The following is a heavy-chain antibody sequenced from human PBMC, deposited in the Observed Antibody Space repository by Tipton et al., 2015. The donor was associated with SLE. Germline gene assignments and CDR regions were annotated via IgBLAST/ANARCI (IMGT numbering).Heavy chain of an antibody. D-gene: IGHD3-3*01. CDR2: IYYSGST. J-gene: IGHJ4*02. V-gene: IGHV4-39*07. CDR1: GGSISSSSYY. Sequence: TLSLTCTVSGGSISSSSYYWGWIRQPPGKGLEWIGSIYYSGSTYYNPSLRSRVTISVDTSKNQFSLKLSSVTAADTAVYYCARTQYDFWSGYYGDWGQGTLVTVSS. CDR3: ARTQYDFWSGYYGD.